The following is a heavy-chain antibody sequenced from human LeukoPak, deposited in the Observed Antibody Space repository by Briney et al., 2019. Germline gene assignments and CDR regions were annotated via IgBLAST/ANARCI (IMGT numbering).Heavy chain of an antibody. J-gene: IGHJ6*03. CDR1: GYTLTSYD. Sequence: ASVKVSCKASGYTLTSYDINWVRQATGQGLEWMGWMNLNSGNTGYAQKFQGRVTMTRNTSISTAYMELSSLRSEDTAVYYCAGSNDYYYYMDVWGKGTTVTISS. V-gene: IGHV1-8*01. CDR3: AGSNDYYYYMDV. CDR2: MNLNSGNT.